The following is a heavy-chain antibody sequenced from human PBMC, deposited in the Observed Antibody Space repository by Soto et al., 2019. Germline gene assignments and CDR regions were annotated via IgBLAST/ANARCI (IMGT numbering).Heavy chain of an antibody. D-gene: IGHD3-22*01. CDR1: GFTFSSSG. J-gene: IGHJ4*02. CDR2: ISYDGSNK. V-gene: IGHV3-30*18. Sequence: VGSLRLSCAASGFTFSSSGMHWVRHAPVKGLDWVAVISYDGSNKYYADSVKGRFTISRDNSKNTLYLQMNSLRAEDTAVYYCAKPDSRDGYDFDYWGQGTLVTVSS. CDR3: AKPDSRDGYDFDY.